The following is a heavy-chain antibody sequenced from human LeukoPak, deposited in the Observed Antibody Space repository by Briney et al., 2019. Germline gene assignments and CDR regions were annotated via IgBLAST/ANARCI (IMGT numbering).Heavy chain of an antibody. CDR3: ARDGGYCSGGNCFDAFDI. D-gene: IGHD2-15*01. CDR1: GGSIRSSYYY. CDR2: IYDSGST. V-gene: IGHV4-39*07. Sequence: SETLSLTCTVSGGSIRSSYYYWGWIRQPPGKGLEWIGSIYDSGSTYYNPSLKSRVTISIDTSKNQFSLKLSSVTAADTAVYYCARDGGYCSGGNCFDAFDIWGQGTMVTVSS. J-gene: IGHJ3*02.